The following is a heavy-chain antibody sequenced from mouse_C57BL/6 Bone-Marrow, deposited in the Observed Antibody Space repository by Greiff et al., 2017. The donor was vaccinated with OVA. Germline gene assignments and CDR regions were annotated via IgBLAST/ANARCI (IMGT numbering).Heavy chain of an antibody. CDR1: GFNIKDDY. CDR2: IDPENGDT. J-gene: IGHJ2*01. D-gene: IGHD3-3*01. CDR3: TTWGRGVDY. V-gene: IGHV14-4*01. Sequence: DVQLQESGAELVRPGASVKLSCTASGFNIKDDYMHWVKQRPEQGLEWIGWIDPENGDTEYASKFQGKATITADTSSNTAYLQLSSLTSEDTAVYYCTTWGRGVDYWGQGTTLTVSS.